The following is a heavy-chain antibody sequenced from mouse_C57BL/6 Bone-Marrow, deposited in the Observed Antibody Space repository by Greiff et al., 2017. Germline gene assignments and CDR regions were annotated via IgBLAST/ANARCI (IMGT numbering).Heavy chain of an antibody. Sequence: QVHVKQPGAELVMPGASVKLSCKASGYTFTSYWMHWVKQRPGQGLEWIGEIDPSDSYTNYNQKFKGKSTLTVDKSSSTAYMQRSSLTSDDSAVYYGAVNYYGSRRFAYWGQGTLVTVSA. CDR1: GYTFTSYW. V-gene: IGHV1-69*01. CDR2: IDPSDSYT. D-gene: IGHD1-1*01. J-gene: IGHJ3*01. CDR3: AVNYYGSRRFAY.